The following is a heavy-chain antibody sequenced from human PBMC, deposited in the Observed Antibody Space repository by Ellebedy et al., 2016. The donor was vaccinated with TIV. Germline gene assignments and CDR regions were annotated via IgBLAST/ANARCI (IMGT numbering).Heavy chain of an antibody. V-gene: IGHV3-23*01. CDR3: AKHLVGAKKAFDV. CDR2: ISGTGGTT. D-gene: IGHD1-26*01. CDR1: GLTFSNFA. Sequence: GESLKISCGASGLTFSNFAMSWVRQAPGKRLEWVSTISGTGGTTYYADSVKGRFTVSRDNSKNTLYLQMDSLRAEDTALYYCAKHLVGAKKAFDVWGQGTLVTVSS. J-gene: IGHJ3*01.